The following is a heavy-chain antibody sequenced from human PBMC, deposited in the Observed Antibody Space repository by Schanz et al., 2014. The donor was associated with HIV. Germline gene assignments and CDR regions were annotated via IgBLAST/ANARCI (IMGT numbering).Heavy chain of an antibody. D-gene: IGHD6-13*01. J-gene: IGHJ6*02. V-gene: IGHV3-30*18. CDR3: AKDDAGYSSSWHYYYYYGMDV. Sequence: QVQLVESGGGVVQPGRSLILSCAASRFSFRGYGMHWVRQTPGKGLEWVAVISYDGSNKYYVDSVKGRFTISRDDSKNTLYLQMNRLRAEDTAVYYCAKDDAGYSSSWHYYYYYGMDVWGQGTTVTVSS. CDR1: RFSFRGYG. CDR2: ISYDGSNK.